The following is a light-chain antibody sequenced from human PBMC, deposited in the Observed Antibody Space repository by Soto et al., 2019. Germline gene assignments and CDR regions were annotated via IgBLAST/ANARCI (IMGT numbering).Light chain of an antibody. V-gene: IGLV2-14*01. CDR1: SSDVGRYNY. CDR3: TSFTTSSTFV. Sequence: QSALAQPASVSGSPGQSITISCTGTSSDVGRYNYVSWFKQHPGKARKLLIYDVSNWPSGVSYRFSCSKSGNTASLTISGLQAEDESDYYCTSFTTSSTFVFGTGTKLTVL. CDR2: DVS. J-gene: IGLJ1*01.